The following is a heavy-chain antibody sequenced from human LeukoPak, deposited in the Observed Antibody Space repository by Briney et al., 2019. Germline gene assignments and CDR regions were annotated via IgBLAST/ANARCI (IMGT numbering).Heavy chain of an antibody. V-gene: IGHV3-33*01. J-gene: IGHJ4*02. CDR3: AREGPRGNSQFDY. CDR1: GFTFSSYG. Sequence: GRSLRLSCAASGFTFSSYGMHWVRQAPGKGLEWVALIWYDGSIKYYADSVKGRLTISRDNSKNTLYLQMNSLRAEDTAVYYCAREGPRGNSQFDYWGQGTLVTVSS. CDR2: IWYDGSIK. D-gene: IGHD2/OR15-2a*01.